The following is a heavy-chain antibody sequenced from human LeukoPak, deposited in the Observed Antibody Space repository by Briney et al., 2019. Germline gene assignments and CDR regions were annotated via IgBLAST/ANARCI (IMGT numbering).Heavy chain of an antibody. J-gene: IGHJ4*02. CDR1: GFTFSDYY. CDR3: ARVGATGTADY. V-gene: IGHV3-11*06. D-gene: IGHD1-1*01. CDR2: ISKSGSDT. Sequence: GGSLRLSCAAFGFTFSDYYMTWIRQAPGKGLEWVSYISKSGSDTNFADSVKGRFTISRDNAKNSLYLQMNSLRAEDTAVYYCARVGATGTADYWGQGTLVTVSS.